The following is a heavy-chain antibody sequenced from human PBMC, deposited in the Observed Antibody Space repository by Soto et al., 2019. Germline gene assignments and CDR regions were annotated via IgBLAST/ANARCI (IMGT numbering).Heavy chain of an antibody. V-gene: IGHV4-59*08. D-gene: IGHD7-27*01. J-gene: IGHJ6*02. CDR3: ARHSKQTGDFDYYYGMDV. CDR2: IYYRGNT. Sequence: QVQLQESGPGLVKPSETLSLTCIVSGGSISPYYWSWIRQPPGKGLEWIGYIYYRGNTDYSPSLKSRVPISVDTSKNQFSLKLTSVTVADTAVYYCARHSKQTGDFDYYYGMDVWGQGTTVTVSS. CDR1: GGSISPYY.